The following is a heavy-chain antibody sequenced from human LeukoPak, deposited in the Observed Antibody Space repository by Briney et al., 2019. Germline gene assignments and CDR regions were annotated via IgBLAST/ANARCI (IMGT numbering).Heavy chain of an antibody. D-gene: IGHD3-10*01. CDR1: GYTFTSYY. CDR3: ARALHLGYFDY. J-gene: IGHJ4*02. Sequence: ASVKVSCKASGYTFTSYYMHWVRQAPGQGLEWMGIINPNGGSTSYAQKFQGRVTMTRDTSTSTVYMELSSLRSEDTAVYYCARALHLGYFDYWGQGTLVTVSS. CDR2: INPNGGST. V-gene: IGHV1-46*01.